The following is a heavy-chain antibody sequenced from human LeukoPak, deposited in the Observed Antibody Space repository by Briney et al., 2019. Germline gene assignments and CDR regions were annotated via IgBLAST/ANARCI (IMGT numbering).Heavy chain of an antibody. CDR3: ARGTFREFHI. J-gene: IGHJ3*02. CDR2: IFYGEPT. D-gene: IGHD3-10*01. Sequence: MTSETLSLTCSVSGDSITSDGFYWSWIRQFPGRGLQWIGFIFYGEPTRYNPSLKSRVSISMDTSKNQFSLNLTFVTAADTAVYYCARGTFREFHIWGQGTMVTVSS. V-gene: IGHV4-30-4*08. CDR1: GDSITSDGFY.